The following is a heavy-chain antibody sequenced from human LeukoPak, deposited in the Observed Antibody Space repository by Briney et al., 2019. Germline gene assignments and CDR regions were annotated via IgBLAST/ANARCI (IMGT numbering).Heavy chain of an antibody. CDR2: IYYSGST. D-gene: IGHD3-10*01. J-gene: IGHJ4*02. V-gene: IGHV4-30-4*01. CDR1: GGAISSGDYY. Sequence: SETLSLTCTVSGGAISSGDYYWSWIRQPPGKGLEWIGYIYYSGSTYYNPSLKSRVTISVDTSKNQFSLKLSSVTAADTAVYYCARFMVRGVRNPAYFDYWGQGTLVTVSS. CDR3: ARFMVRGVRNPAYFDY.